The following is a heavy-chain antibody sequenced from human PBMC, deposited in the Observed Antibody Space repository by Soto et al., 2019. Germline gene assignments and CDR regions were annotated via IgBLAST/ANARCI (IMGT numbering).Heavy chain of an antibody. CDR2: ISYDGSNK. CDR1: GFTFSSYG. D-gene: IGHD3-22*01. V-gene: IGHV3-30*18. J-gene: IGHJ6*02. Sequence: GGSLRLSCAASGFTFSSYGMHWVRQAPGKGLEWVAVISYDGSNKYYADSVKGRFTISRDNSKNTLYLQMNSLRAEDTAVYYCAKFHYDSSGYYHYYYYYGMDVWGQGTTVTVSS. CDR3: AKFHYDSSGYYHYYYYYGMDV.